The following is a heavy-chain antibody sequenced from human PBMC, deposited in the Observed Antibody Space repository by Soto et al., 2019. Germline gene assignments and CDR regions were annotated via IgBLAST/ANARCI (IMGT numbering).Heavy chain of an antibody. D-gene: IGHD3-10*01. CDR2: IYYSGST. Sequence: SETLSLTCTVSGGSISSYHWSGIRQPPGKGLEWIGYIYYSGSTNYNPSLKSRVTISVDTSKNQFSLKLSSVTAADTAVYCCARDPYYYGSGSYGFDPWGQGTLVTVSS. V-gene: IGHV4-59*01. CDR3: ARDPYYYGSGSYGFDP. CDR1: GGSISSYH. J-gene: IGHJ5*02.